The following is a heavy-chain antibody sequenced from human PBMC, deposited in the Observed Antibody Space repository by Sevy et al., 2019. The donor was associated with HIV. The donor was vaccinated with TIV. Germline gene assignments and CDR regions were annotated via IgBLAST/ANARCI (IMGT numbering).Heavy chain of an antibody. D-gene: IGHD6-13*01. CDR2: IYYSGST. CDR1: GGSISSYY. CDR3: ARQRGVSGIAAAGPFDY. J-gene: IGHJ4*02. V-gene: IGHV4-59*08. Sequence: SETLSLTCTVSGGSISSYYWSWIRQPPGKGLEWIGYIYYSGSTNYNPSLKSRVTISVDKSKNQFSLKLSSVTAADTAVYYCARQRGVSGIAAAGPFDYWGQGTLVTVSS.